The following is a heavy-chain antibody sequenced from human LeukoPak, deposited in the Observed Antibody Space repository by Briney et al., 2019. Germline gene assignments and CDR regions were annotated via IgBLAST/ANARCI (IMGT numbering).Heavy chain of an antibody. CDR2: IYTSGNT. V-gene: IGHV4-61*02. CDR3: ARGYSYYDY. D-gene: IGHD5-18*01. CDR1: GYSITSGSYY. J-gene: IGHJ4*02. Sequence: SETLSLTCSVSGYSITSGSYYWSWIRQPAGKGLEWIGRIYTSGNTNYNPSLKSRVTISVDTSKNQFSLKLSSVTAADTAVYYCARGYSYYDYWGQGTLVTVSS.